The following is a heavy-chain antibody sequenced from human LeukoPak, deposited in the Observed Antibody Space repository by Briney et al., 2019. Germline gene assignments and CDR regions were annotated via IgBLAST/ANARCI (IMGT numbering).Heavy chain of an antibody. V-gene: IGHV3-7*01. CDR2: IKQDGSEK. Sequence: GGSLRLSCAASGFTFSNYWMSWVRQAPGKGLEWVANIKQDGSEKYYVDSVKGRFTISRDNAKNSLYLQMNSLRAEDTAVYYCARDDPLTTFDYWGQGTLVTVSS. D-gene: IGHD1/OR15-1a*01. J-gene: IGHJ4*02. CDR3: ARDDPLTTFDY. CDR1: GFTFSNYW.